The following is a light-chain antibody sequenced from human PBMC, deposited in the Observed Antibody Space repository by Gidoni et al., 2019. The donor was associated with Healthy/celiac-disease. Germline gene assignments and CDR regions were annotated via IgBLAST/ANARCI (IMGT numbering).Light chain of an antibody. J-gene: IGLJ2*01. Sequence: QSALTQPASVSGSPGQSITISCTGTSSDVGGYKYVSWYQQHPGKAPKLMIYEVSNRPSGVSNRFSGSKSGNTASLTISGLQAEDEGDYYCSSYTSSSVLFGGGTKLTVL. CDR2: EVS. CDR3: SSYTSSSVL. V-gene: IGLV2-14*01. CDR1: SSDVGGYKY.